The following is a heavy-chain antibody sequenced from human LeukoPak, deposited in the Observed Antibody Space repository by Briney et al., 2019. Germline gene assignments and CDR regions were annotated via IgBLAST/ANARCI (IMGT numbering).Heavy chain of an antibody. J-gene: IGHJ4*02. V-gene: IGHV3-23*01. CDR2: IRESGGGT. Sequence: GGSLRLSCAASGFTLSNYDMIWVRQAPGRGLEWVSGIRESGGGTYYTDSVKGRFTVSRDNSKNTLYLQMNSLRAEDTAVYHCARRGIVVRGFLIGLHKQAYYFDYWGQGALVTVSS. D-gene: IGHD3-10*01. CDR3: ARRGIVVRGFLIGLHKQAYYFDY. CDR1: GFTLSNYD.